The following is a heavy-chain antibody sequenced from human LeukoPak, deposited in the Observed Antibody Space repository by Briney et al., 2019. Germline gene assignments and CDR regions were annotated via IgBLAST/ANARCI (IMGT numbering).Heavy chain of an antibody. Sequence: SQTPSLTCTVSGGSISSGGYYWSWIRQHPGKGLEWIGYIYYSGSTYYNPSLKSRVTISVDTSKNQFSLKLSSVTAADTAVYYCARGLELLWFGEPWFDPWGQGTLVTVSS. D-gene: IGHD3-10*01. CDR1: GGSISSGGYY. CDR2: IYYSGST. V-gene: IGHV4-31*03. CDR3: ARGLELLWFGEPWFDP. J-gene: IGHJ5*02.